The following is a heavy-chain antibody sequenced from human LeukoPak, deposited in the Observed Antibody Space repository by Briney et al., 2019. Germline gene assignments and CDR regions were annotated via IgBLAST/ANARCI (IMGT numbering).Heavy chain of an antibody. J-gene: IGHJ5*02. Sequence: PSETLSLTCTVSGGSISSGSYYWSWIRQPAGKGLEWIGYIYYSGSTNYNPSLKSRVTISVDTSKNQFSLKLSSVTAADTAVYYCARGLSLLWFGSPDNWFDPWGQGTLVTVSS. V-gene: IGHV4-61*10. CDR2: IYYSGST. D-gene: IGHD3-10*01. CDR3: ARGLSLLWFGSPDNWFDP. CDR1: GGSISSGSYY.